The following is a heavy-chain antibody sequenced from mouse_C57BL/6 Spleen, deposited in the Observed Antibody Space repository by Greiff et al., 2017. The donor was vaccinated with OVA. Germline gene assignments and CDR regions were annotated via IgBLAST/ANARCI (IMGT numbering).Heavy chain of an antibody. CDR1: GYAFSSSW. Sequence: QVQLKQSGPELVKPGASVKISCKASGYAFSSSWVNWVKQRPGKGLEWIGRIYPGDGDTNYNGKFKGKATLTADKSSSTAYMQLSSLTSEDSAVYFCASLGRDYYGSSYEDWYFDVWGTGTTVTVSS. V-gene: IGHV1-82*01. J-gene: IGHJ1*03. CDR3: ASLGRDYYGSSYEDWYFDV. CDR2: IYPGDGDT. D-gene: IGHD1-1*01.